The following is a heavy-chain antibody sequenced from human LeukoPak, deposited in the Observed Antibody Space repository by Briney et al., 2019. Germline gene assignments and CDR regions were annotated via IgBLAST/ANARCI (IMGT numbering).Heavy chain of an antibody. Sequence: SETLSLTCTVSGGSISSYYWSWIRQPPGKGLEWIGYIYYSGSRSTNYNLSLKSRVTISVDTSKNQLSLELSSVTAADTAVYYCASLSNWFDPWGQGTLVTVSS. J-gene: IGHJ5*02. CDR1: GGSISSYY. CDR3: ASLSNWFDP. V-gene: IGHV4-59*01. CDR2: IYYSGSRST. D-gene: IGHD3-16*02.